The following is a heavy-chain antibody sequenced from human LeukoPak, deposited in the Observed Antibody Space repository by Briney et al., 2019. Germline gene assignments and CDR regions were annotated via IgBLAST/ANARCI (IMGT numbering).Heavy chain of an antibody. CDR3: AREAFWGYCSSTSCPPGPDY. V-gene: IGHV1-2*02. D-gene: IGHD2-2*01. CDR2: INPNSGGT. CDR1: GYTFTGYY. Sequence: ASVKVSCKASGYTFTGYYMHWVRRAPGQGLEWMGWINPNSGGTNYAQKFQGRVTMTRDTSISTAYMELSRLRSDDTAVYYCAREAFWGYCSSTSCPPGPDYWGQGTLVTVSS. J-gene: IGHJ4*02.